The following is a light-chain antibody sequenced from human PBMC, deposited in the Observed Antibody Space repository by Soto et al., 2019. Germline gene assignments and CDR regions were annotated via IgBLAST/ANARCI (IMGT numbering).Light chain of an antibody. CDR3: SSYTSSSTWV. CDR1: SSDVGGYNY. V-gene: IGLV2-14*01. Sequence: QSVLTQPASVSGSPGQSITISCTGTSSDVGGYNYVSWYQQHPGKAPKLMIYDVSNRPSGVSNRFSGSKSGNTASLTISGLQAEDAADYYCSSYTSSSTWVFGGGTKVTVL. J-gene: IGLJ2*01. CDR2: DVS.